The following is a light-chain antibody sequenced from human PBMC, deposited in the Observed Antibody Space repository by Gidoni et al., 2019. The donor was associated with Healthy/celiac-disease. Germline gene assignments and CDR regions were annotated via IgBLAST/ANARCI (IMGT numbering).Light chain of an antibody. Sequence: DIVMTQSPDSLAVSLGERATINCKSRQRVLYSSNKQHSLAWYQQKPGQPPKLLIYWASTRESGVPDRFRGSGSGTDFTLTMSSLQAGDVAVYYCQQYYSTPQTFGQGTKVEIK. CDR2: WAS. CDR3: QQYYSTPQT. J-gene: IGKJ1*01. CDR1: QRVLYSSNKQHS. V-gene: IGKV4-1*01.